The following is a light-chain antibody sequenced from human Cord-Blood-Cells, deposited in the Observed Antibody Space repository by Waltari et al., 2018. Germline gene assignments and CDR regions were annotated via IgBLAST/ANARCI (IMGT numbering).Light chain of an antibody. CDR2: AAS. Sequence: DIQMTQSPSSLSASVGDRVTITCRASQSISSYLNWYQQKPGKAPKLLIYAASSLQRGVPSRFSGSGSGTDFTLTISSLQPEDFATYYCQQSYSTPPTFGGGTKVGIK. CDR1: QSISSY. V-gene: IGKV1-39*01. CDR3: QQSYSTPPT. J-gene: IGKJ4*01.